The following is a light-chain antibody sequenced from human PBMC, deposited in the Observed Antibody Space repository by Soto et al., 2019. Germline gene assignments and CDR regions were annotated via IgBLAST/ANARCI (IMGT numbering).Light chain of an antibody. J-gene: IGLJ1*01. CDR3: CSYAGSYTLYV. CDR1: SSDVGGYNY. Sequence: QSVLTQPRSVSGSPGQSVTISCTGTSSDVGGYNYVSWYQQHPGKAPKLMIYDVSNRPSGVPDRFSGSKSGNTASLTISGLQAEDEADYYCCSYAGSYTLYVFGTGTKATVL. V-gene: IGLV2-11*01. CDR2: DVS.